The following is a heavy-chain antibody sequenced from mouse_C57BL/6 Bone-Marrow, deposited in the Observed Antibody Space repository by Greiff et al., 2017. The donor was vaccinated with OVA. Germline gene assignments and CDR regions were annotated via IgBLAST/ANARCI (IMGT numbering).Heavy chain of an antibody. Sequence: VQLQQSGAELARPGASVKLSCKASGYTFTSYGISWVKQRTGQGLEWIGEIYPRSGNTYYNEKFKGKATLTADKSSSTAYMELRSLTSEDSAVYFCARPTTVVATRAWFAYWGQGTLVTVSA. J-gene: IGHJ3*01. CDR3: ARPTTVVATRAWFAY. V-gene: IGHV1-81*01. D-gene: IGHD1-1*01. CDR1: GYTFTSYG. CDR2: IYPRSGNT.